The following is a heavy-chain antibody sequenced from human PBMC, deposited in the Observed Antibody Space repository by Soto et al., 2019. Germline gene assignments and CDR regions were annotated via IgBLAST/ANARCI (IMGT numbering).Heavy chain of an antibody. CDR3: ARSPGGVVTAMYYFDY. CDR1: GYTFTGYY. D-gene: IGHD2-21*02. Sequence: ASVKVSCKASGYTFTGYYMHWVRQAPGQGLEWMGWINPNSGGTNYAQKFQGWVTMTRDTSISTAYMELSRLRSDDTAVYHCARSPGGVVTAMYYFDYWGQGTLVTVSS. V-gene: IGHV1-2*04. J-gene: IGHJ4*02. CDR2: INPNSGGT.